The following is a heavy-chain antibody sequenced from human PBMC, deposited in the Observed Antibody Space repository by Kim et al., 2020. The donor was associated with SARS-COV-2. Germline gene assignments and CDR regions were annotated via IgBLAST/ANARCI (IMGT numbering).Heavy chain of an antibody. Sequence: GGSLRLSCAASGFTFDDYAMHWVRQAPGKGLEWVSGISWNSGSIGYADSVKGRFTISRDNAKNSLYLQMNSLRAEDTALYYCAKGDSSSPRGDYGMDVWGQGTTVTVSS. D-gene: IGHD6-13*01. CDR1: GFTFDDYA. J-gene: IGHJ6*02. V-gene: IGHV3-9*01. CDR3: AKGDSSSPRGDYGMDV. CDR2: ISWNSGSI.